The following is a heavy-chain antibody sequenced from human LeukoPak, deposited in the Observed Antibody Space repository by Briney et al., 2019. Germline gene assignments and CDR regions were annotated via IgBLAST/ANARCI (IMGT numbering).Heavy chain of an antibody. CDR2: IYSGGST. V-gene: IGHV3-66*01. D-gene: IGHD2-2*02. CDR3: ARAVAPAAIEEAFGF. CDR1: GFTVSSNY. J-gene: IGHJ3*01. Sequence: AGGSLRLSCAASGFTVSSNYMSWVRQAPGKGLEWVSVIYSGGSTYYADSVKGRFTISRDNAKNSLFLQMNTLRAEDTAVYYCARAVAPAAIEEAFGFWGQGTLVSVSS.